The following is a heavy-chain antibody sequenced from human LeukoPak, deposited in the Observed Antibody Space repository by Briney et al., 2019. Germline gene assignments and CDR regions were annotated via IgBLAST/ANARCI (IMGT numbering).Heavy chain of an antibody. CDR2: INHSGST. J-gene: IGHJ4*02. V-gene: IGHV4-34*01. CDR3: ARTSSGWYIRTSDY. D-gene: IGHD6-19*01. Sequence: SETLSLTCAVYGGSFSGYYWSWIRQPPGKGLEWIGEINHSGSTNYNPSLTSRVTISVDTSKNQFSLKLSSVTAADTAVYYCARTSSGWYIRTSDYWGQGTLVTVSS. CDR1: GGSFSGYY.